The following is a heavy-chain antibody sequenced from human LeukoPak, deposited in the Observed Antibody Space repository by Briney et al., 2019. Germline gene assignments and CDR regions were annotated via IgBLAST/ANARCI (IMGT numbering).Heavy chain of an antibody. Sequence: GSLRLSCAASGFTFSDYYMSWLRQAPGKGLEWVSYISSSGSTIYYADSVKGRFTISRDNAKNSLYLQMNSLRAEDTAVYYCASAYDSSPTFDYWDQGTLVTVSS. CDR1: GFTFSDYY. D-gene: IGHD3-22*01. CDR2: ISSSGSTI. J-gene: IGHJ4*02. CDR3: ASAYDSSPTFDY. V-gene: IGHV3-11*01.